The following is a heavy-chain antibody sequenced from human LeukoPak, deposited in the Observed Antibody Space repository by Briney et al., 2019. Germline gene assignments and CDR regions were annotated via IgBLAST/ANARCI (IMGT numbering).Heavy chain of an antibody. V-gene: IGHV3-53*01. CDR3: ARRDSYYFDY. D-gene: IGHD5-24*01. CDR2: IYSGGST. J-gene: IGHJ4*02. CDR1: GFTFSSYS. Sequence: GGSLRLSCAASGFTFSSYSMNWVRQAPGKGLEWVSVIYSGGSTYYADSVKGRFTISRDNSKNTLYLQMNSLRAEDTAVYYCARRDSYYFDYWGQGTLVTVSS.